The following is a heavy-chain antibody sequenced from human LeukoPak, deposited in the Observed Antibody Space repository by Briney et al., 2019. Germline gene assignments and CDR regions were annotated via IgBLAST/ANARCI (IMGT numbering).Heavy chain of an antibody. CDR2: IYWDGDN. J-gene: IGHJ4*02. V-gene: IGHV2-5*02. CDR3: AHRVFIAALPISIRYFDY. D-gene: IGHD6-6*01. CDR1: GFSLGTSGVG. Sequence: SGPTLVNPTQTLTLTCSFSGFSLGTSGVGVGWFRQPPGKALEWLSLIYWDGDNRYSSSLKSRLTITKDTSRKQVVLTMTNMDPVDTATYYCAHRVFIAALPISIRYFDYWGQGTLVTVSS.